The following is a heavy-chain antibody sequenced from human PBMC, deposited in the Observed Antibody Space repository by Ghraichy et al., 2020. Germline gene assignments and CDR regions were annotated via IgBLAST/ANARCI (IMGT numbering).Heavy chain of an antibody. CDR3: VRRAFEYPEIWFDT. CDR2: IYPGDSDT. J-gene: IGHJ5*02. V-gene: IGHV5-51*01. D-gene: IGHD2/OR15-2a*01. CDR1: GYEFSTHW. Sequence: GESLNISCKGSGYEFSTHWIGWVRQMPGKGLEWMGIIYPGDSDTRYSPSFQGQVTISADKSISTAYLQWSTLKASDTAMYYCVRRAFEYPEIWFDTWGQGTLVSVSS.